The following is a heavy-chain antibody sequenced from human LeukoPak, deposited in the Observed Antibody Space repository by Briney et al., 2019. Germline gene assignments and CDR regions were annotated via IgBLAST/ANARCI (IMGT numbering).Heavy chain of an antibody. CDR3: ARWGRGITMIVVVPSWYFDL. V-gene: IGHV4-34*01. J-gene: IGHJ2*01. D-gene: IGHD3-22*01. Sequence: SETLSLTCAVYGGSFSGYYWSWIRQPPGKGLEWIGEINHSGSTNYNPSLKSRVTISVDTSKNQFSLKLSSVTAADTAVYYCARWGRGITMIVVVPSWYFDLWGRGTLVTVSS. CDR1: GGSFSGYY. CDR2: INHSGST.